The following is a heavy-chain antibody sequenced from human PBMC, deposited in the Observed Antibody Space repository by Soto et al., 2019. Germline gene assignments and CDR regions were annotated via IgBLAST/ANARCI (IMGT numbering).Heavy chain of an antibody. V-gene: IGHV1-46*01. CDR3: ARDVGLDSDDFFAY. CDR2: INLSGGST. J-gene: IGHJ4*02. CDR1: GYTFTSYY. D-gene: IGHD3-9*01. Sequence: ASVKVSGKAPGYTFTSYYMHWVRQAPGQGLEWMGIINLSGGSTSYAQKFQGRVTMTRDTSTSTVYMELSSLRAEDTAMYFCARDVGLDSDDFFAYWGQGTQVTVSS.